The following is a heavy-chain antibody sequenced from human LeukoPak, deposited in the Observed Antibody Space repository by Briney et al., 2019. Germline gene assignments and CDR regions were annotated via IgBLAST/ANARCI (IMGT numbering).Heavy chain of an antibody. CDR2: ISSSGSTI. CDR3: ARKHIAVAGTVTYYFDY. V-gene: IGHV3-48*03. CDR1: GFTFSSYE. Sequence: PGGSLRLSCAASGFTFSSYEMNWVRQAPGKGLEWVSHISSSGSTIYYADSVKGRFTISRDNAKNSLYLQMNSLRAEDTAVYYCARKHIAVAGTVTYYFDYWGQGTLVTVSS. D-gene: IGHD6-19*01. J-gene: IGHJ4*02.